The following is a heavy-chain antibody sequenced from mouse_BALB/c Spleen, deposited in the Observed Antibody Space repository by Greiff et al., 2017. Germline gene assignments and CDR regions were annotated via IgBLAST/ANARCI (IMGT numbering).Heavy chain of an antibody. CDR1: GYTFTSYY. CDR2: INPSNGGT. Sequence: QVQLKQSGAELVKPGASVKLSCKASGYTFTSYYMYWVKQRPGQGLEWIGEINPSNGGTNFNEKFKSKATLTVDKSSSTAYMQLSSLTSEDSAVYYCTRSGGFAYWGRGTLVTVSA. J-gene: IGHJ3*01. CDR3: TRSGGFAY. V-gene: IGHV1S81*02. D-gene: IGHD3-1*01.